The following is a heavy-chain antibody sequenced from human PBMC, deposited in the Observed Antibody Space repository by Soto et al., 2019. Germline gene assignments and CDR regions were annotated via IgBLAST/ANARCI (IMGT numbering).Heavy chain of an antibody. Sequence: QITLKESGPTLVKPTQTLTLTCTFSGFSLTTRGVGVGWIRQPPGKALECLALIYWDDDKRYSPSLQSRLSIHKCTXXNQVVLTMTNVDPVDTATYYCAHIPNYYQYDWFDPWGQGTLVSVSS. CDR3: AHIPNYYQYDWFDP. J-gene: IGHJ5*02. CDR1: GFSLTTRGVG. D-gene: IGHD3-16*01. CDR2: IYWDDDK. V-gene: IGHV2-5*02.